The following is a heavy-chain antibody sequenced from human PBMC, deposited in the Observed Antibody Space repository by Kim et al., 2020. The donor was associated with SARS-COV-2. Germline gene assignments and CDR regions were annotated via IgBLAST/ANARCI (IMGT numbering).Heavy chain of an antibody. CDR2: IYYSGST. D-gene: IGHD3-10*01. CDR1: GGSISSSSYY. J-gene: IGHJ6*02. CDR3: ARHEDYGSGSYYYYGMDV. V-gene: IGHV4-39*01. Sequence: SETLSLTCTVSGGSISSSSYYWGWIRQPPGKGLEWIGSIYYSGSTYYNPSLKSRVTISVDTSKNQFSLKLSSVTAADTAVYYCARHEDYGSGSYYYYGMDVWGQGTTVTVSS.